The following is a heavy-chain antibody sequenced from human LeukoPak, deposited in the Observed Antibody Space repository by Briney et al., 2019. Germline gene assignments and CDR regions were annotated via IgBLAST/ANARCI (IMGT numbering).Heavy chain of an antibody. D-gene: IGHD3-22*01. V-gene: IGHV1-46*01. J-gene: IGHJ3*02. CDR2: INPSGGST. CDR3: ASSTSYYYDSSGYWGAFDI. CDR1: GYTFTSYY. Sequence: GASVKVSCKASGYTFTSYYMHWVRQAPGQGLEWMGIINPSGGSTSYAQKFQGRVTMTRDTSTSTVYMELSSLRSEDTAVYYCASSTSYYYDSSGYWGAFDIWGQGTMVTVSS.